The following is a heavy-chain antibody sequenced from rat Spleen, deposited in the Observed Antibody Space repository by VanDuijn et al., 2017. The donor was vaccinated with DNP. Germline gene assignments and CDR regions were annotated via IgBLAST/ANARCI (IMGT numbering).Heavy chain of an antibody. D-gene: IGHD1-11*01. V-gene: IGHV5-46*01. CDR1: GFTFRSFP. CDR2: FSTIGDDT. CDR3: TRINYGGYFYVMDA. J-gene: IGHJ4*01. Sequence: EVHLVESDGGLVQPGRSMKLSCGASGFTFRSFPMAWVRQAPTKGLEWVATFSTIGDDTYYRDSVKGRFTISRDDAKSTLYLQMDSLRSEDTATYYCTRINYGGYFYVMDAWGQGVSVTVSS.